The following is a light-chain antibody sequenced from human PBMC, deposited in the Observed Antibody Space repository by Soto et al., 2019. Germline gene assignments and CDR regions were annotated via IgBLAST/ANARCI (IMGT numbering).Light chain of an antibody. CDR1: SSDVGGYNY. J-gene: IGLJ2*01. CDR3: SSYAGSSNLV. CDR2: EVT. Sequence: QSVLTQPPSASGSPGQSVTISCTGTSSDVGGYNYVSWYQQHPGKAPKLFIFEVTKRPSGVPDRFSGSKSGNTAFLTVSGLQAEDEADYYCSSYAGSSNLVFGGGTKVTVL. V-gene: IGLV2-8*01.